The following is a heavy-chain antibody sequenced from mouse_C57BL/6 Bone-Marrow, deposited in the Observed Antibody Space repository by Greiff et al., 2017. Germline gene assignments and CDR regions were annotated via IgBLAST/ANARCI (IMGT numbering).Heavy chain of an antibody. D-gene: IGHD2-1*01. Sequence: QVQLQQPGTELVKPGASVKLSCKASGYTFTSYWMHWVKQRPGQGLEWIGNINPSNGGTNYNEKFKSKATMTVDNSSSTAYMQLSSLTSEDSAVYYCAREGNYPYAMDYWGQGTSVTVSS. CDR3: AREGNYPYAMDY. V-gene: IGHV1-53*01. CDR2: INPSNGGT. CDR1: GYTFTSYW. J-gene: IGHJ4*01.